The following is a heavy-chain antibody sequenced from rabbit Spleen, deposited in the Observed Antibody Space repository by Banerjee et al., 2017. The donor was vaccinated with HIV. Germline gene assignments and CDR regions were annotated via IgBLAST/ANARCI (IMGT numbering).Heavy chain of an antibody. Sequence: QSLEESGGDLVKPGTSLTLTCTASGFTISSSYWICWVRQAPGKGLEWIACIYSGSDITYYASWAKGRFTISETSSSPVALQMTSLTAADTATYFCARANYASSSDYSDLNLWGPGTLVTVS. CDR3: ARANYASSSDYSDLNL. D-gene: IGHD8-1*01. J-gene: IGHJ4*01. V-gene: IGHV1S40*01. CDR1: GFTISSSYW. CDR2: IYSGSDIT.